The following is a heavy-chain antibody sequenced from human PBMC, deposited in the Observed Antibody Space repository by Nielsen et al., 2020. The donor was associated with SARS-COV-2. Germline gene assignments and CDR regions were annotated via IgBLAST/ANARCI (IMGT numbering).Heavy chain of an antibody. CDR3: ARRVAAHTPYYYYYGMDV. J-gene: IGHJ6*02. V-gene: IGHV3-33*01. D-gene: IGHD6-6*01. CDR1: GFTFSSYG. CDR2: IWYDGSNK. Sequence: GESLKISCAASGFTFSSYGMHWVRQAPGKGLEWVAVIWYDGSNKYYADSVKGRFTISRDNSKNTLYLQMNSLRAEDTAVHYCARRVAAHTPYYYYYGMDVWGQGTTVTVSS.